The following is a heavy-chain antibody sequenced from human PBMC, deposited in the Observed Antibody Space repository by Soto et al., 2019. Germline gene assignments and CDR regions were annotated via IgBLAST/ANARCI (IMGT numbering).Heavy chain of an antibody. J-gene: IGHJ4*02. V-gene: IGHV1-46*01. CDR2: INPSGGST. Sequence: GASVKVSCKASGYTFTSYYIHWVRQATGQGLEWMGIINPSGGSTSYAQKFQGRVTMTRDTSTSTVYMELSRLRSEDTAVYYCASSIGAVGSRFDYWGQGIPVTLSS. CDR1: GYTFTSYY. D-gene: IGHD6-13*01. CDR3: ASSIGAVGSRFDY.